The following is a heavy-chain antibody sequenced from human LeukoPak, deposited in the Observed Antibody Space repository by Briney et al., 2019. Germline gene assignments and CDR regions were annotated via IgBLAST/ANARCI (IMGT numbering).Heavy chain of an antibody. CDR2: ITTYSGNT. Sequence: ASVKVSCKASGYTFITYGISWVRQAPGQGLEWMGWITTYSGNTYYAQKFQGRVTMTRETSTSTVNMELSSLRSEDTAVYYCATSLPAAGYYFDHWGQGTLVTVSS. D-gene: IGHD6-13*01. CDR3: ATSLPAAGYYFDH. J-gene: IGHJ4*02. V-gene: IGHV1-18*01. CDR1: GYTFITYG.